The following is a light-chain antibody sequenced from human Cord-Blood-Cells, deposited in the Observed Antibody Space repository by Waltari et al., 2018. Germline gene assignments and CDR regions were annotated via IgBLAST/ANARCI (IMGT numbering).Light chain of an antibody. V-gene: IGKV3-11*01. CDR2: DAS. J-gene: IGKJ5*01. CDR3: QQRSNWPIT. CDR1: QRVSSY. Sequence: EIVLTQSPATLSLSPGERATLSCRASQRVSSYLAWYQQKPGQAPRLLIYDASNRATGIPARFSGSGSVTDFTLTISSLEPEDFAVYYCQQRSNWPITFGQGTRLEIK.